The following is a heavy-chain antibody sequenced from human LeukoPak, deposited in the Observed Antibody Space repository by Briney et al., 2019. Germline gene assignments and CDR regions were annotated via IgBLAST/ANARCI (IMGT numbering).Heavy chain of an antibody. CDR2: ISYDGSNK. Sequence: GGSLRLSCAASGFTFSSYGMHWVRQAPGKGLEWVAVISYDGSNKYYADSVKGRFTISRDNSKNTLYLQMNSLRAEDTAVYYCARGTETSGSYSYWGQGTLVTVSS. CDR3: ARGTETSGSYSY. D-gene: IGHD1-26*01. CDR1: GFTFSSYG. J-gene: IGHJ4*02. V-gene: IGHV3-30*03.